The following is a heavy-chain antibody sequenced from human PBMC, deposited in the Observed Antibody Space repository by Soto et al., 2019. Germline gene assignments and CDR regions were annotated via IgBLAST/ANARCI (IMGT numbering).Heavy chain of an antibody. CDR1: GDPLSYGGYY. Sequence: QVQLQESGPGLVEPSQTLSLVCSVSGDPLSYGGYYWSWVRQSPGKALEWIGFVYHTGPTYYHPSLEIRVTMAVSMSKNEFSSKLASVTAAGTATYYCAREGHSSWELLDPWGQGILFTFSS. CDR2: VYHTGPT. CDR3: AREGHSSWELLDP. J-gene: IGHJ5*02. V-gene: IGHV4-31*03. D-gene: IGHD3-10*01.